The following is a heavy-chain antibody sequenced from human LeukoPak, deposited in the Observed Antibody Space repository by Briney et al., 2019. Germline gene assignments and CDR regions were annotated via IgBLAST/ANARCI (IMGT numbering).Heavy chain of an antibody. V-gene: IGHV1-69*05. D-gene: IGHD1-26*01. J-gene: IGHJ4*02. CDR1: GGTFSSYA. CDR3: AREFSGSYSDY. Sequence: ASVKVSCKASGGTFSSYAISWVRQAPGQGLEWMGGIIPIFGTANYAQKFQGRVTMTTDTSTSTAYMELRSLRSDDTAVYYCAREFSGSYSDYWGQGALVTVSS. CDR2: IIPIFGTA.